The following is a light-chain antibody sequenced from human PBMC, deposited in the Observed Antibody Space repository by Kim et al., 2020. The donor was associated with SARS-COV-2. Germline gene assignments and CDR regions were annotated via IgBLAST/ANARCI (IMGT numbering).Light chain of an antibody. V-gene: IGKV1-12*02. Sequence: DIQMTQSPSSVSASVGDRVTITCRASQDIYNWLAWYQQKPGKAPKLLIYGASNLQTGVPSKFSGSGSGTDFTLTISSLQPEDFATYYCQQANTFPWTFGQGTKVDIK. CDR3: QQANTFPWT. J-gene: IGKJ1*01. CDR1: QDIYNW. CDR2: GAS.